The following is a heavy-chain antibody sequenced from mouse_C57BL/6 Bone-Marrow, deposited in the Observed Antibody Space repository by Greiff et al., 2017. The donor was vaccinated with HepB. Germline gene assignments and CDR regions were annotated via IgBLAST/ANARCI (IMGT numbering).Heavy chain of an antibody. J-gene: IGHJ3*01. D-gene: IGHD2-1*01. Sequence: DVKLVESGPELVKPGASVKISCKASGYSFTGYYMNWVKQSPEKSLEWIGEINPSTGGTTYNQKFKAKATLTVDKSSSTAYMQLKSLTSEDSAVYYCARGAIYGNYSAWFAYWGQGTLVTVSA. V-gene: IGHV1-42*01. CDR2: INPSTGGT. CDR3: ARGAIYGNYSAWFAY. CDR1: GYSFTGYY.